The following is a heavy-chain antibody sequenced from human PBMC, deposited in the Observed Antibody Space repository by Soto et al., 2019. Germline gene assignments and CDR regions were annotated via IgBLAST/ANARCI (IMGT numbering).Heavy chain of an antibody. CDR1: GYSFTSYW. CDR2: IYPGDSDT. Sequence: PGESLKISCKGSGYSFTSYWIGWVRQMPGKGLEWMGIIYPGDSDTRYSPSFQGQVTISADKSISTAYLQWSSLKASDTAMYYCARHSLPAASYYYGMDVWGQGTTVTVSS. CDR3: ARHSLPAASYYYGMDV. D-gene: IGHD2-2*01. V-gene: IGHV5-51*01. J-gene: IGHJ6*02.